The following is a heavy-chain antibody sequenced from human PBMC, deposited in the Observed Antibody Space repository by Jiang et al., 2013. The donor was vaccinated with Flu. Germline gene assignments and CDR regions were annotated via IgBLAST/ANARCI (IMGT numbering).Heavy chain of an antibody. J-gene: IGHJ3*02. CDR2: ITPNSGAT. CDR3: ATDHGAFDI. V-gene: IGHV1-2*02. CDR1: GYTFTGYY. Sequence: SGAEVKKPGASVKVSCKASGYTFTGYYMHWVRQAPGQGLEWMGWITPNSGATNYAQNFQGRVTMTRDTSISTVYMELSRLRSDDTAVYYCATDHGAFDIWGQGTMVTVSS.